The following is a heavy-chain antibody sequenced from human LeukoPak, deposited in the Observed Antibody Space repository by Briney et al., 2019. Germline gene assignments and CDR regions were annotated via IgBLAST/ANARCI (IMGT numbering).Heavy chain of an antibody. D-gene: IGHD4/OR15-4a*01. CDR2: ISSSSSTI. CDR3: AKEYGASR. Sequence: GGSLRLSCAASGFTFSSYSMNWVRQAPGKGLEWVSYISSSSSTIYYADSVKGRFTISRDNSKNTLYLQVNSLRAEDTAIYYCAKEYGASRWGQGTLVTVSS. J-gene: IGHJ4*02. CDR1: GFTFSSYS. V-gene: IGHV3-48*01.